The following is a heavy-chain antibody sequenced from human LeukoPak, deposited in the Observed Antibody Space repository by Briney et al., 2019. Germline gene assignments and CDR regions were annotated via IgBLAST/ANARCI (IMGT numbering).Heavy chain of an antibody. Sequence: ASVKVSCKASGYTFTSYDINWVRQATGQGLEWMGWMNPNSANTGYAQKFQGRVTMTRNTSISTAYMELSSLRSEDTAVYYCARGPPESSNSDYWGQGTLVTFSS. V-gene: IGHV1-8*01. CDR3: ARGPPESSNSDY. J-gene: IGHJ4*02. CDR2: MNPNSANT. D-gene: IGHD6-13*01. CDR1: GYTFTSYD.